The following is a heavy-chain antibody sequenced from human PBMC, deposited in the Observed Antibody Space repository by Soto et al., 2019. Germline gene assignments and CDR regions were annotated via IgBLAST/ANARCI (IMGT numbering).Heavy chain of an antibody. CDR2: MNTNSGNT. J-gene: IGHJ5*02. CDR1: GYTFTSYD. D-gene: IGHD3-3*01. Sequence: QVQLVQSGAEVKKPGASVKVSCKASGYTFTSYDINWVRQATGQGLEWMGWMNTNSGNTGYAQKFQGRVTMTRNTSISTAYMELSSLRSEDTAVYYCARGGAYYDFCSGYYSPGWFDPWGQGTLVTVSS. CDR3: ARGGAYYDFCSGYYSPGWFDP. V-gene: IGHV1-8*01.